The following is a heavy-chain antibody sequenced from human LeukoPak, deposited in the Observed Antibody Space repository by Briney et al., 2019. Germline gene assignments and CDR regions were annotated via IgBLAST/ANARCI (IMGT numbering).Heavy chain of an antibody. J-gene: IGHJ4*02. Sequence: GGSLRLSCAASGFTFSSYSMNWVRQAPGKGLEWFSSISSSSNYIYYADSVKGRFTISRDNAKNSLYLQMNSLRAEDTAVYYCARGLTGTTGGDYWGQGTLVTVSS. V-gene: IGHV3-21*01. D-gene: IGHD1-7*01. CDR2: ISSSSNYI. CDR3: ARGLTGTTGGDY. CDR1: GFTFSSYS.